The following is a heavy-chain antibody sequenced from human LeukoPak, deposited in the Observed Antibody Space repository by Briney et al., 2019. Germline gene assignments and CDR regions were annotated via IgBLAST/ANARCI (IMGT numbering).Heavy chain of an antibody. CDR2: IYYSGST. CDR1: VGPISSSSYY. V-gene: IGHV4-39*01. CDR3: ARHSGGWYGAFDI. D-gene: IGHD6-19*01. Sequence: SETLSLTCTVSVGPISSSSYYWGWIRRPPGKGLEWHGNIYYSGSTYYNPSLKSRDTISVDTSKNQFSLKLSSVTAADTAVYYCARHSGGWYGAFDIWGQGTMVTVSS. J-gene: IGHJ3*02.